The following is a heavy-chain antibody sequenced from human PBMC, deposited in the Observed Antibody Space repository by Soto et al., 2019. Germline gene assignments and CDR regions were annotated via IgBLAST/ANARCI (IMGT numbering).Heavy chain of an antibody. Sequence: QVQLVQSGAEEKKPGASVKVSCKASGYTFTSYAIHWVRQAPGQRLEWMGWINAGNGNTKSSERFQGRVTISRVTSASTAYLELSSLRSEDTAVYYCARAVVNCMRPNCYRIQPDWFDPWGQGTLVTVSS. CDR2: INAGNGNT. D-gene: IGHD2-21*01. CDR3: ARAVVNCMRPNCYRIQPDWFDP. CDR1: GYTFTSYA. V-gene: IGHV1-3*05. J-gene: IGHJ5*02.